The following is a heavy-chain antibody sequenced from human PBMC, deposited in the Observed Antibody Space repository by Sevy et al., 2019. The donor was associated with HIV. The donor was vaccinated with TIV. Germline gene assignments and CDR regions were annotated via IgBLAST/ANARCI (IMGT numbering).Heavy chain of an antibody. Sequence: GGSLRLSCAASGFTFSSYAMHWVRQAPGKGLEWVAVISYDGSNKYYVDSVKGRFTISRDNSKNTLYLQMNSLRAEDTAEYYCARDNLGYCISTSCPAWFAPWGQGTLVTVSS. CDR1: GFTFSSYA. D-gene: IGHD2-2*01. J-gene: IGHJ5*02. V-gene: IGHV3-30-3*01. CDR3: ARDNLGYCISTSCPAWFAP. CDR2: ISYDGSNK.